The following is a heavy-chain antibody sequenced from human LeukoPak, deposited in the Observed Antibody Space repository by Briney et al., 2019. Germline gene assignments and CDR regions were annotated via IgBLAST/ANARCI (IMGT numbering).Heavy chain of an antibody. CDR1: GFTFSSYW. J-gene: IGHJ5*02. CDR2: IKQDGSEK. D-gene: IGHD4-17*01. Sequence: PGGSLRLSCAASGFTFSSYWMSWVRQAPGKGLEWVANIKQDGSEKYYVDSVKGRFTISRDNSKNTLFLQMNSLRAEDTAIYYCAKSPHDYGDYPPWFDPWGQGTLVTVSS. V-gene: IGHV3-7*03. CDR3: AKSPHDYGDYPPWFDP.